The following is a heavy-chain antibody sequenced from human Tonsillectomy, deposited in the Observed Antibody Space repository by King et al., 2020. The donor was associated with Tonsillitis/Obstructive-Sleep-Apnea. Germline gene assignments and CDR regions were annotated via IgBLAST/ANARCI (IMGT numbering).Heavy chain of an antibody. Sequence: VQLVESGGGVVQPGRSLRLSCAASGFTFSSYGMHWVRQAPGKGLEWVAIISYVEQNKSYADSVKGRFTISRDNSKSTLYLQMNSLRTDDTAVYYCAKGFRNSWNFDYWGQGTLVTVSS. CDR3: AKGFRNSWNFDY. V-gene: IGHV3-30*18. J-gene: IGHJ4*02. CDR2: ISYVEQNK. D-gene: IGHD6-13*01. CDR1: GFTFSSYG.